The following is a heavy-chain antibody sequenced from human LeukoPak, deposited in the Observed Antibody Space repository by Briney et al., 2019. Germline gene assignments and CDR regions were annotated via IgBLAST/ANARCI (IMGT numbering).Heavy chain of an antibody. CDR3: TTYRANFRGVIMAGVFDY. CDR1: GFTFSNAW. J-gene: IGHJ4*02. D-gene: IGHD3-10*01. Sequence: GGSLRLSCAASGFTFSNAWMSWVRQAPGKGLEWVGRIKSKTDGGTTDYTAPVKGRFTISRDDSKNTLYLQMNSLKTEDTAVYYCTTYRANFRGVIMAGVFDYWGQGTLVTVSS. CDR2: IKSKTDGGTT. V-gene: IGHV3-15*01.